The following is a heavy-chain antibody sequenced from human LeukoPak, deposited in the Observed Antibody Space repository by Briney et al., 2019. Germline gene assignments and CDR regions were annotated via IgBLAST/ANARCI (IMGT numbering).Heavy chain of an antibody. D-gene: IGHD2-21*02. V-gene: IGHV3-33*01. CDR3: ARDAYCGGDCSSGFFDY. CDR2: IWYDGSHK. CDR1: GFTFSGYA. J-gene: IGHJ4*02. Sequence: GRSLRLSCAASGFTFSGYAMHWVRQAPGKGLEWVAIIWYDGSHKFYADSVKGRFTISRDNSKNMLYLQMNSLRAEDTAVYYCARDAYCGGDCSSGFFDYWGQGTLVTVSS.